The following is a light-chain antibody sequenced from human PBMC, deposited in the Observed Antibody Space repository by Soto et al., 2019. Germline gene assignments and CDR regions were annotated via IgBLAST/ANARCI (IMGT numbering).Light chain of an antibody. J-gene: IGLJ2*01. CDR2: EVT. CDR1: SSDVGGYNS. V-gene: IGLV2-14*01. Sequence: QSALTQPASVSGSPGQSITISYTGTSSDVGGYNSVSWYQQHPGKAPKLMIYEVTNRPSGVSNRFSGSKSGNTASLTISGLQTEDEADYYCSSYASSTTVVVFGGGTKVTVL. CDR3: SSYASSTTVVV.